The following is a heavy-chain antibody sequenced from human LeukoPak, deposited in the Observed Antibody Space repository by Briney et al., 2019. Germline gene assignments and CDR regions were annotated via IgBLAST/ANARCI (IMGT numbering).Heavy chain of an antibody. V-gene: IGHV3-53*01. Sequence: GGSLRLSCAVSGFTVSSNYMGWVRQAPGKGLEWVSVFYSSGSTYYADSVKGRFTISRDSSENTLFLQMNTLRAEDTAVYYCARLEKKSYYYMDVWGKGTTVTVSS. CDR3: ARLEKKSYYYMDV. D-gene: IGHD1-1*01. J-gene: IGHJ6*03. CDR2: FYSSGST. CDR1: GFTVSSNY.